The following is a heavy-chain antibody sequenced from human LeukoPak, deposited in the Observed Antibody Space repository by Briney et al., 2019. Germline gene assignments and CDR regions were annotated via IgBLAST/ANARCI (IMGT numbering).Heavy chain of an antibody. J-gene: IGHJ4*02. CDR2: IYYSGST. CDR1: GGSISSYY. D-gene: IGHD2-15*01. Sequence: PSETLSLTCPVSGGSISSYYWSWIRQPPGKGLEWIGYIYYSGSTNYNPSLKSRVTISVDTSKNQFSLKLSSVTAADTAVYYCARTVAVATGRFDYWGQGTLVTVSS. V-gene: IGHV4-59*08. CDR3: ARTVAVATGRFDY.